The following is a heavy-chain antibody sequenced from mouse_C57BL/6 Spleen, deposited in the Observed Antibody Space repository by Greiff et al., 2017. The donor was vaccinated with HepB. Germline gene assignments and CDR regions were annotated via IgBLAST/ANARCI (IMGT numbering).Heavy chain of an antibody. V-gene: IGHV1-82*01. CDR1: GYAFSSSW. D-gene: IGHD2-3*01. Sequence: QVQLKQSGPELVKPGASVKISCKASGYAFSSSWMNWVKQRPGKGLEWIGRIYPGDGDTKYNGKFKGKATLTADKSSSTAYMQLSSLTSEDSAVYFCARDDDSAWFAYWGQGTLVTVSA. CDR2: IYPGDGDT. J-gene: IGHJ3*01. CDR3: ARDDDSAWFAY.